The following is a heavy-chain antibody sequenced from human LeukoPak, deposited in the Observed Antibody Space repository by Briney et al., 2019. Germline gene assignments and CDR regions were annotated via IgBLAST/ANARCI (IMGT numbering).Heavy chain of an antibody. CDR1: GGSISSSSYY. CDR3: ARDGGSYAPGFDY. D-gene: IGHD1-26*01. CDR2: IYYSGST. J-gene: IGHJ4*02. V-gene: IGHV4-39*02. Sequence: SETLSLTCTVSGGSISSSSYYWGWIRQPPGKGLEWIGSIYYSGSTYYNPSLKSRVTISVDTSKNQFSLKLSSVTAADTAVYYCARDGGSYAPGFDYWGQGTLVTVSS.